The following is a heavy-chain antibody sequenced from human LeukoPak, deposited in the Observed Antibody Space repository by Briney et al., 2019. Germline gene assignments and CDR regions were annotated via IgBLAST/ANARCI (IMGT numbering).Heavy chain of an antibody. V-gene: IGHV1-46*01. CDR2: INPSGGST. CDR1: RYSFTSYY. Sequence: ASVKVSCKASRYSFTSYYMHWVRQAPGQGLEWMGIINPSGGSTSYAQKFQGRVTMTRNTSISTAYMELSSLRSEDTAVYYCARGSWGNNWFDPWGQGTLVTVSS. D-gene: IGHD7-27*01. CDR3: ARGSWGNNWFDP. J-gene: IGHJ5*02.